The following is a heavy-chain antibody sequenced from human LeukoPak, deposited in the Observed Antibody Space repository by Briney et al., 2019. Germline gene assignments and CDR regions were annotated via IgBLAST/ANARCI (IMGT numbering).Heavy chain of an antibody. Sequence: ASVKVSCKASGYTFTGYYMHWVRQAPGQGLEWMGWISAYNGNTNYAQKLQGRVTMTTDTSTSTAYMELGSLRSDDTAVYYCARSGRIAVAGPFDYWGQGTLVTVSS. CDR3: ARSGRIAVAGPFDY. V-gene: IGHV1-18*04. CDR2: ISAYNGNT. J-gene: IGHJ4*02. D-gene: IGHD6-19*01. CDR1: GYTFTGYY.